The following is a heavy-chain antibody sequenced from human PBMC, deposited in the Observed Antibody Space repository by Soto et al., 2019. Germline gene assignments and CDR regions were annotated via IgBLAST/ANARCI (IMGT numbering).Heavy chain of an antibody. D-gene: IGHD3-22*01. CDR3: ARYYYDSSGYDGMDV. CDR1: GFTFSSYA. CDR2: ISYDGSNK. V-gene: IGHV3-30-3*01. Sequence: PGGSLRLSCAASGFTFSSYAMHWVRQAPGKGLEWVAVISYDGSNKYYADSVKGRFTISRDNSKNTLYLQMNSLRAEDTAVYYCARYYYDSSGYDGMDVWGQGTTVTVSS. J-gene: IGHJ6*02.